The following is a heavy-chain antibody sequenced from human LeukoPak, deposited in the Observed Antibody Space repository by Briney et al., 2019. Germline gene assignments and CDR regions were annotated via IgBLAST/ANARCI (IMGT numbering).Heavy chain of an antibody. Sequence: GGSLRLSCVASGFTFSTYWMHWVRQAPGKGLLWVSRLSGDGSSTKYADSLKGRFTISRDNAKNTLYLQMSSLRAEDTAVYFCARGGSPPEALGDAFDIWGQGAMVTVSS. CDR1: GFTFSTYW. CDR2: LSGDGSST. CDR3: ARGGSPPEALGDAFDI. D-gene: IGHD1-26*01. J-gene: IGHJ3*02. V-gene: IGHV3-74*03.